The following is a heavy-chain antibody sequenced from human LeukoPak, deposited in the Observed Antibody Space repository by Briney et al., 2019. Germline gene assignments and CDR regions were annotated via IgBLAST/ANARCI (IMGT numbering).Heavy chain of an antibody. D-gene: IGHD5-12*01. CDR1: GGSFSGYY. J-gene: IGHJ6*02. Sequence: SETLSLTCAVYGGSFSGYYWSWIRQPPGKGLEWIGEINHSGSTNYNPSLKSRVTISVDTSKNQFSLKLSFVTAADTAVYYCARFPVRGYSGYGYYYGMDVWGQGTTVTVSS. CDR2: INHSGST. CDR3: ARFPVRGYSGYGYYYGMDV. V-gene: IGHV4-34*01.